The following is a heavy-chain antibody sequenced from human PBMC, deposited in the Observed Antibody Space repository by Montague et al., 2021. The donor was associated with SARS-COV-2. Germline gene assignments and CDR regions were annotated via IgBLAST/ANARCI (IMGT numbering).Heavy chain of an antibody. D-gene: IGHD3-10*01. Sequence: PALVKPTQTLTLTCTFSGFSLSTSGMCVSWIRQPPGKALEWLALIDWDDDKYYSTSLKTRLTISKDTSKNQVVLTMTNMDPVDTATYYCARRRYDSGSYYLDYWGQGTLVTVSS. J-gene: IGHJ4*02. CDR3: ARRRYDSGSYYLDY. CDR2: IDWDDDK. V-gene: IGHV2-70*01. CDR1: GFSLSTSGMC.